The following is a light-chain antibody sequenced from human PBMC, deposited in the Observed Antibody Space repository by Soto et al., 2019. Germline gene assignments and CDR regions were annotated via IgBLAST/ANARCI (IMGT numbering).Light chain of an antibody. J-gene: IGKJ4*01. CDR3: QQYGSSPLT. Sequence: IVLTPSPGTLSLSPGERATLSCRARQSFRSCFLAWYQQKPGQAPRLLIYGASSRATGIPDRFSGSGSGTDFTLTISRLEPEDVAVYYCQQYGSSPLTFGGGTKVEIK. V-gene: IGKV3-20*01. CDR2: GAS. CDR1: QSFRSCF.